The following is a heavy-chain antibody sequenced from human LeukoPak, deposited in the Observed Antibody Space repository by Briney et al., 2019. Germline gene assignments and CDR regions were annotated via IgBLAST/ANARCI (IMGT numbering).Heavy chain of an antibody. CDR1: GFTFSSYA. Sequence: TGGSLRLSCAASGFTFSSYAMHWVRQAPGKGLEWVAVISYDGSNIYYVDSVKGRFTISSDNSENTLYLQMNSLRAEDTAVYYCAKEFRSIVVVNYWGQGTLVTVSS. CDR2: ISYDGSNI. J-gene: IGHJ4*02. D-gene: IGHD3-22*01. CDR3: AKEFRSIVVVNY. V-gene: IGHV3-30*18.